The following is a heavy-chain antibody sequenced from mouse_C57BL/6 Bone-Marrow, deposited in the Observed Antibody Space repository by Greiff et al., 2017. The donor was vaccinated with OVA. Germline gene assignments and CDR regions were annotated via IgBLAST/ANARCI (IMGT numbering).Heavy chain of an antibody. CDR2: ISDGGSYT. V-gene: IGHV5-4*01. CDR3: ARGSSLYAMDY. D-gene: IGHD1-1*01. J-gene: IGHJ4*01. CDR1: GFTFSSYA. Sequence: DVQLVESGGGLVKPGGSLKLSCAASGFTFSSYAMSWVRQTPEKRLEWVATISDGGSYTYYPDNVKGRFTISRDNAKNNLYLQMSHLKSEDTAMYYCARGSSLYAMDYWGQGTSVTVSS.